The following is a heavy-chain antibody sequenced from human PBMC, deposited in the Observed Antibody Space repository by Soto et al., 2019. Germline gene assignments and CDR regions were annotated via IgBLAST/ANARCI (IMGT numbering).Heavy chain of an antibody. D-gene: IGHD2-2*01. Sequence: QVQLVEAGGGVVQPGMSLRLSCEASGFTFSYYTMHWVRQAPGKGLEWVAVISFDGSKTYYADSVKGRFTISRDNSKNTLYLQMNSLGAEDTAVYYCASSSARGFCICTSCPTPFFDYWGQGTLVTVS. V-gene: IGHV3-30-3*01. CDR2: ISFDGSKT. CDR1: GFTFSYYT. CDR3: ASSSARGFCICTSCPTPFFDY. J-gene: IGHJ4*02.